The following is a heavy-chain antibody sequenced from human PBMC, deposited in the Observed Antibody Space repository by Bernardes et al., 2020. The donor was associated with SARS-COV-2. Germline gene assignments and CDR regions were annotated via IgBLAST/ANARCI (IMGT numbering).Heavy chain of an antibody. V-gene: IGHV3-30*18. Sequence: GGSLRLSCAASGFTFSSYGMHWVRKAPGKGLEWVAVISADGSNKYYADSVKGRFTISRDNSKNTLYLQMNSLRAEDTAVYYCAKDGGLLWFGELYYYYGMDVWGQGTTVTVSS. CDR2: ISADGSNK. D-gene: IGHD3-10*01. CDR1: GFTFSSYG. CDR3: AKDGGLLWFGELYYYYGMDV. J-gene: IGHJ6*02.